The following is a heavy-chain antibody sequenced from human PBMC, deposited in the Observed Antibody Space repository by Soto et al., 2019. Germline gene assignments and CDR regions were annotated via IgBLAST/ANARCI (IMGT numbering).Heavy chain of an antibody. J-gene: IGHJ4*02. Sequence: QAQLVQSGAEVTKPGASVKVSCKASGYNFIDYGISWVRQSPAQGLEWMGLISARNGDTTSAQKRQGIVTLTTDTSTTTAFMELRSPRSDDTAVYFCARYVPFTVRGAVPFVYWGQGTLVTVSS. D-gene: IGHD3-10*01. CDR1: GYNFIDYG. CDR3: ARYVPFTVRGAVPFVY. V-gene: IGHV1-18*04. CDR2: ISARNGDT.